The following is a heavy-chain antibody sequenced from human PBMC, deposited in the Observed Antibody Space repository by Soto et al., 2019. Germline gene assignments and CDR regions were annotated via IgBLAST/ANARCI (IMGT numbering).Heavy chain of an antibody. J-gene: IGHJ3*02. CDR3: ARLGRRGYSYGDAFDI. V-gene: IGHV4-39*01. D-gene: IGHD5-18*01. Sequence: PSETLSLTCSVTGGSISSSSYYWGWIRQPPGKGLAWIGSIYYSGSAYSNPSLKSRGTISVDTSKTELSRKLSSRTAADTPVYYCARLGRRGYSYGDAFDIWGQGTMVTVS. CDR2: IYYSGSA. CDR1: GGSISSSSYY.